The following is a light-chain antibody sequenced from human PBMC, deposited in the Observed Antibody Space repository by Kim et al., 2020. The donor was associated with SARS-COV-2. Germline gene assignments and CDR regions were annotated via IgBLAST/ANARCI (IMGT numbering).Light chain of an antibody. CDR3: QQYNTDSWT. J-gene: IGKJ1*01. V-gene: IGKV1-5*03. CDR2: KAS. CDR1: QSVNTW. Sequence: DIQMTQSPSTLSASVGDRVTITCRASQSVNTWLAWFQQKAGKAPNVLISKASNLESGVPSRFSGSGSGTEFTLTISNLHPDDFATYYCQQYNTDSWTFGQGTKVDIK.